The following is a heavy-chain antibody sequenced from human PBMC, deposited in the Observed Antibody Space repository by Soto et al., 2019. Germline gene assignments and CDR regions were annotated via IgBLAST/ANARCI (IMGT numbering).Heavy chain of an antibody. CDR2: INHSGST. CDR3: SSGCIRDFYILYPFAA. D-gene: IGHD2-8*01. Sequence: RQPTGKGLEWIGEINHSGSTNYNPSLKSRVTISEDTSNNQFSLRLSSVTAADTAVYYCSSGCIRDFYILYPFAARGQ. V-gene: IGHV4-34*01. J-gene: IGHJ3*01.